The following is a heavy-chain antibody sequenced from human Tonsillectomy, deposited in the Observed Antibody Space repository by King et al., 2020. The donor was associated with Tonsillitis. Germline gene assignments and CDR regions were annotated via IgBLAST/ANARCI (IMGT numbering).Heavy chain of an antibody. CDR2: ISPTSGGT. D-gene: IGHD6-19*01. Sequence: VQLVESGAEVKKPGASVKVSCKASGYMFSAYDMHWVRQAPGQGREWMGWISPTSGGTNYAQKLQGRVTMTRDTSISTAYMELSRLRSDDTAVYYCARGSGGFDYWGQGTLVTVSS. J-gene: IGHJ4*02. CDR1: GYMFSAYD. CDR3: ARGSGGFDY. V-gene: IGHV1-2*02.